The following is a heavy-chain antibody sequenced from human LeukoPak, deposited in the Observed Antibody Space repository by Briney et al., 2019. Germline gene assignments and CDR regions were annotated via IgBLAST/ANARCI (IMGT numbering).Heavy chain of an antibody. J-gene: IGHJ4*02. CDR3: ARDPDDSSGYWDY. Sequence: PGGSLRLSCAASGFTFSSYAMSWVRQAPGKGLEWVSAISGSGGSTYYADSVKGRFTISRDNAKNSLYLQMNSLRAEDTAVYYCARDPDDSSGYWDYWGQGTLVTVSS. D-gene: IGHD3-22*01. CDR2: ISGSGGST. CDR1: GFTFSSYA. V-gene: IGHV3-23*01.